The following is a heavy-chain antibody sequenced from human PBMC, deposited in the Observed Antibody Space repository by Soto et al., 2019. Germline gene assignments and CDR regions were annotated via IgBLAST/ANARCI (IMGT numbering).Heavy chain of an antibody. CDR2: VNPIVSMS. CDR3: ASSYGSGYRAFDY. D-gene: IGHD3-10*01. V-gene: IGHV1-69*02. J-gene: IGHJ4*02. Sequence: QVQLVQSGAEVKRPGSSVKVSCKASGDTFNFYSINWVRQAPGLGLEWMGRVNPIVSMSNYAQKFQGRVTMTADKSASAAYMVLSILRSEDTAIYDCASSYGSGYRAFDYWGQGALVTVSS. CDR1: GDTFNFYS.